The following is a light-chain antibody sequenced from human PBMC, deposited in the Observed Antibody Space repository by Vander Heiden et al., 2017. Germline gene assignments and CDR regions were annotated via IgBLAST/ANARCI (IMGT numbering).Light chain of an antibody. CDR3: QVRDSSSDHGV. V-gene: IGLV3-21*02. Sequence: SYVLPLPPSVSVAPGQTARITCGGNNIGSKSVHWYQQKPGQAPVLVGYEDSDRPSGIPERFSGSNSGNTATLTISRVEAGDEADYDCQVRDSSSDHGVFGGGTKLTVL. CDR1: NIGSKS. CDR2: EDS. J-gene: IGLJ2*01.